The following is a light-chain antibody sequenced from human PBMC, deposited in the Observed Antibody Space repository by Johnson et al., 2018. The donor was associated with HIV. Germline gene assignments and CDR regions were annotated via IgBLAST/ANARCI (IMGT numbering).Light chain of an antibody. V-gene: IGLV1-51*02. CDR3: GTWDSSLTSYV. Sequence: QPVLTQPPSVSAAPGQRVTFSCSGSNSNIGRHSVSWYQQLPGTAPKLLIYGNNKRPSGIPDRFSGSKSGTSATLGITGLQTGDEADYYCGTWDSSLTSYVFGAGTKVTVL. CDR1: NSNIGRHS. CDR2: GNN. J-gene: IGLJ1*01.